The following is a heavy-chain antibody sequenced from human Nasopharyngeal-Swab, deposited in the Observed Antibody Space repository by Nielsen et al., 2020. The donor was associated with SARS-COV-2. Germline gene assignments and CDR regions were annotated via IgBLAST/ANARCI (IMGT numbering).Heavy chain of an antibody. J-gene: IGHJ4*02. CDR2: VWHDGTNK. D-gene: IGHD2-15*01. CDR1: GFTFSNYG. Sequence: GESLKISCEGSGFTFSNYGMHWVRQAPGNGLEWVAVVWHDGTNKYHAESVKGRFTISRDNSKNTLYLQMTSLTVDDTAMYFCARGSTAGDYWGQGALVTVSS. CDR3: ARGSTAGDY. V-gene: IGHV3-33*08.